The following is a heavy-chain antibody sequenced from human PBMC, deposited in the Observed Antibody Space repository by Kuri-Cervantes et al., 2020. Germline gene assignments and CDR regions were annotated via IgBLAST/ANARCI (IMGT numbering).Heavy chain of an antibody. V-gene: IGHV3-23*01. J-gene: IGHJ5*02. Sequence: GESLKISCAASGFTFSRYAMSWVRQAPGKGLEWVSSISGSGVSTYYADSVRGRFAISRDNSKNTLYLQMNSLRAEDTAVYYCARGNGEQLVLFDWFDPWGQGTLVTVSS. CDR3: ARGNGEQLVLFDWFDP. D-gene: IGHD6-13*01. CDR2: ISGSGVST. CDR1: GFTFSRYA.